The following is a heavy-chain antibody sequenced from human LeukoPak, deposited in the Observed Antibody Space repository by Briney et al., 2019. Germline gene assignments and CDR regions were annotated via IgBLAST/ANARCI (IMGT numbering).Heavy chain of an antibody. J-gene: IGHJ4*02. V-gene: IGHV3-30*18. D-gene: IGHD1-7*01. CDR1: GFTFSSYG. CDR3: AKDGNYAHFDY. Sequence: GRSLRLSCAASGFTFSSYGMHWVRLAPGKGLGWVAVISYDGSNKYYADSVKGRFTISRDNSKNTLYLQMNSLRAEDTAVYYCAKDGNYAHFDYWGQGTLVTVSS. CDR2: ISYDGSNK.